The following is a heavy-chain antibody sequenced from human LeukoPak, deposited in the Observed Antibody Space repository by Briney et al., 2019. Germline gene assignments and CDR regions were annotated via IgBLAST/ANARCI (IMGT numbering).Heavy chain of an antibody. V-gene: IGHV3-64*01. CDR2: ISSNGGST. D-gene: IGHD2-2*01. CDR3: ARDRDCSSTSCYAPFDY. CDR1: GFTFSSYA. Sequence: GSLRLSCAASGFTFSSYAMHWVRPAPGKGLEYVSAISSNGGSTYYANSVKGRFTISRDNSKNTLYLQMGSLRAEDMAVYYCARDRDCSSTSCYAPFDYWGQGTLVTVSS. J-gene: IGHJ4*02.